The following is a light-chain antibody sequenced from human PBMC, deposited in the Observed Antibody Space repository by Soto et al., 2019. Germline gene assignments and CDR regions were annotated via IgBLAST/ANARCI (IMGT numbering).Light chain of an antibody. V-gene: IGKV1-33*01. J-gene: IGKJ1*01. Sequence: DIQMTQSPSSLSASVGDRVTITCQASQDISNFLNWYQHKPGKAPKLLIYDASNLETGVPSRFSGSGSGTDFTFTINSLQPEDIATYSCQQYDNLPWTFGQGTKVEIK. CDR2: DAS. CDR3: QQYDNLPWT. CDR1: QDISNF.